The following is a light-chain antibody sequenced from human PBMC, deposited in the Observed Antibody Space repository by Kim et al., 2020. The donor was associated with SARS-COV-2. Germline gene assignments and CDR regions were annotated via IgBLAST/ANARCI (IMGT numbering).Light chain of an antibody. CDR2: AAS. Sequence: DIQMTQSPSSLSVSVGDRVTITCRASQGITTSLAWYQQKPGKVPQVLIYAASVLQSGVPSRFSGSGSGTDFTLTISSLQPEDVATYYCQKYNSAPWTFGQGTKVDIK. CDR3: QKYNSAPWT. V-gene: IGKV1-27*01. CDR1: QGITTS. J-gene: IGKJ1*01.